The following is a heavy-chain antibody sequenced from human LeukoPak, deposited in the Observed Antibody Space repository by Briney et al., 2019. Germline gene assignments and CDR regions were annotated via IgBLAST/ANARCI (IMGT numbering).Heavy chain of an antibody. CDR3: ARGFYDFWSGWYYFDY. CDR1: GGSISSGSYY. CDR2: IYTSGST. Sequence: SETLSLTCTVSGGSISSGSYYWSWIRQPAGKGLVWIGRIYTSGSTNYNPSLKSRVTISIDTSKNQFSLKLSSVTAADTAVYYCARGFYDFWSGWYYFDYWGQGTLVTVSS. J-gene: IGHJ4*02. D-gene: IGHD3-3*01. V-gene: IGHV4-61*02.